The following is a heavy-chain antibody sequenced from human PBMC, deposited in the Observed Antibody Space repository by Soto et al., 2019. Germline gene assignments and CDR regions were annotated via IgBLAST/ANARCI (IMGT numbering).Heavy chain of an antibody. D-gene: IGHD3-10*01. CDR2: ISAYNGNT. J-gene: IGHJ6*02. V-gene: IGHV1-18*01. CDR3: ARDRLLWFGELLYRYYGMDV. Sequence: QVQLVQSGAEVKKPGASVKVSCKASGYTFTSYGISWVRQAPGQGLEWMGWISAYNGNTNYAQKLQGRVTMTTDTSSATRYMXLRSLRSDDTAVYYCARDRLLWFGELLYRYYGMDVWGQGTTVTVSS. CDR1: GYTFTSYG.